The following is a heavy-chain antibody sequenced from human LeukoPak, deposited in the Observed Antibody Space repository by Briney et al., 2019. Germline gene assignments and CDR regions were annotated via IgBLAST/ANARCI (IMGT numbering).Heavy chain of an antibody. D-gene: IGHD2-2*01. Sequence: ASVKVSCKASGYTFTGYHMHWVRQAPGQGLEWMGWINPNSGGTNYAQKFQGRVTMTRDTSISTAYMELSRLRSDDTAVYYCARGYIVVVPAASIDYWGQGTLVTVSS. CDR1: GYTFTGYH. CDR2: INPNSGGT. V-gene: IGHV1-2*02. J-gene: IGHJ4*02. CDR3: ARGYIVVVPAASIDY.